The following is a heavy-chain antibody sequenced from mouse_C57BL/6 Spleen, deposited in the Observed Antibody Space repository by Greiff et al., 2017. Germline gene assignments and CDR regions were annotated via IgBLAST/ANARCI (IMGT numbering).Heavy chain of an antibody. D-gene: IGHD1-1*01. CDR1: GYTFTSYW. V-gene: IGHV1-55*01. Sequence: QVQLQQPGAELVKPGASVKMSCKASGYTFTSYWITWVKQRPGQGLEWIGDIYPGSGSTNYNEKFKSKATLTVDTSSSTAYMQLSSLTSEDSAVYYCARYYYGSSDVDAMDYWGQGTSVTVSS. J-gene: IGHJ4*01. CDR3: ARYYYGSSDVDAMDY. CDR2: IYPGSGST.